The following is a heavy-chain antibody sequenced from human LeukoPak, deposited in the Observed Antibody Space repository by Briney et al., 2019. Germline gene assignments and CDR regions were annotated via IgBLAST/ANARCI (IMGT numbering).Heavy chain of an antibody. CDR3: ARHLRPSYGDYDKAWFDP. Sequence: GGSLRLSCAASGFTFSSYWMSWVRQAPGKGLEWVANIKQDGSEKYYVDSVKGRFTISRDNAKNSLYLQMNSLRAEDTAVYYCARHLRPSYGDYDKAWFDPWGQGTLVTVSS. CDR2: IKQDGSEK. CDR1: GFTFSSYW. J-gene: IGHJ5*02. V-gene: IGHV3-7*01. D-gene: IGHD4-17*01.